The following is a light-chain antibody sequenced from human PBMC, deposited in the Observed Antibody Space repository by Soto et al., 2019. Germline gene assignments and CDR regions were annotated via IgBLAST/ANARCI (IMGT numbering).Light chain of an antibody. J-gene: IGKJ4*01. V-gene: IGKV1-33*01. CDR2: DAS. Sequence: IQMTQSPSSLSAAVGDRVAITCHASRDITDYLNWSHEKQGKAPKLXIYDASKLETGVPSRFSGSGSGTDFTITITRLKPEDIDTDYCQQFENVPLTFGGGTKVDIK. CDR3: QQFENVPLT. CDR1: RDITDY.